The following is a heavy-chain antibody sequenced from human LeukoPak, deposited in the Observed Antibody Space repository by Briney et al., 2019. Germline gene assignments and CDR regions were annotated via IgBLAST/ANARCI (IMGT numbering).Heavy chain of an antibody. D-gene: IGHD3-22*01. CDR3: ARDSDSSGYDY. Sequence: PGRSLRLSCAASGFTFSSYGMHWVRQAPGKGLEWVAVISYDGSNKYYADSVKGRFTISRDNSKNTLYLQMNSLRAEDTAVYYCARDSDSSGYDYWGQGTLVTVSS. V-gene: IGHV3-30*03. CDR1: GFTFSSYG. CDR2: ISYDGSNK. J-gene: IGHJ4*02.